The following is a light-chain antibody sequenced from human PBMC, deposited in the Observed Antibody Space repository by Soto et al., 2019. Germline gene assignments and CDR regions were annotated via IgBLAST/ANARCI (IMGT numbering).Light chain of an antibody. CDR3: SSYAGSNNVV. Sequence: QSVLTQPPSASGXXXXSVXXXXXGTSXXVGGYNYVSWYQQHPGKAPKLMIYEVSKRPSGVPDRFSGSKSGNTASLTVSGLQAEDEADYYCSSYAGSNNVVFGGGTQLTVL. CDR2: EVS. V-gene: IGLV2-8*01. CDR1: SXXVGGYNY. J-gene: IGLJ2*01.